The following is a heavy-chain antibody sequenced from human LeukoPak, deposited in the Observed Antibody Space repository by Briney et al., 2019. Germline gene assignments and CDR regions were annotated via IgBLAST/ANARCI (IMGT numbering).Heavy chain of an antibody. CDR3: ARSLGAQLPPIH. D-gene: IGHD2-2*01. CDR2: IYYSGST. CDR1: SDSISRYY. Sequence: SETLSLTCTVSSDSISRYYWSWIRQPPGKGPEWIGYIYYSGSTNYNPSLKSRVTISIDTSKNQFSLRLTSVTAADTAVYYCARSLGAQLPPIHWGQGTLVTVSS. J-gene: IGHJ4*02. V-gene: IGHV4-59*01.